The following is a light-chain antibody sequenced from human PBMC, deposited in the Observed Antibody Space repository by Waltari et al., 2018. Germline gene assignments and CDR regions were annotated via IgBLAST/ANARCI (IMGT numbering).Light chain of an antibody. CDR2: ANN. J-gene: IGLJ3*02. CDR3: QSYDSSLSASV. Sequence: QSGLTQPPSVSGAPGQRVTIPCTGSSSNIGAGSDVHWYQLLPGTAPKLLIYANNTRPSGVPDRFSGSKSGTSASLAITGLQVEDEADYYCQSYDSSLSASVFGGGTKLTVL. V-gene: IGLV1-40*01. CDR1: SSNIGAGSD.